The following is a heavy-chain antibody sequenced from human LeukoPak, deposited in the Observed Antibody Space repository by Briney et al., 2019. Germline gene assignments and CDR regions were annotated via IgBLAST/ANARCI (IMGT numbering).Heavy chain of an antibody. D-gene: IGHD2-2*01. V-gene: IGHV3-23*01. CDR1: GFTFSSYA. CDR2: ISGSGGST. J-gene: IGHJ4*02. CDR3: ARSLGYCSSTSCLYYLDY. Sequence: GGSLRLSCAASGFTFSSYAMSWVRQAPGKGLEWVSAISGSGGSTYYADSVKGRFTISRDSSKNTLYLQMNSLRAEDTAVYYCARSLGYCSSTSCLYYLDYWGQGTLVTVSS.